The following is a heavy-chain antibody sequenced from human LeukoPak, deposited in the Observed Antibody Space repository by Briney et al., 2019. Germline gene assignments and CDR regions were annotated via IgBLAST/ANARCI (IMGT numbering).Heavy chain of an antibody. CDR1: GGSFSGYY. CDR3: ARVRGGYSYGYYYYMDV. J-gene: IGHJ6*03. D-gene: IGHD5-18*01. Sequence: PSETLSLTRPVYGGSFSGYYWSWIRQPPGKGLEWIGEINHSGSNNYNPSLKSRVTISVDTSKNQFSLKLSSVTAADTAVYYCARVRGGYSYGYYYYMDVWGKGTTVTVSS. V-gene: IGHV4-34*01. CDR2: INHSGSN.